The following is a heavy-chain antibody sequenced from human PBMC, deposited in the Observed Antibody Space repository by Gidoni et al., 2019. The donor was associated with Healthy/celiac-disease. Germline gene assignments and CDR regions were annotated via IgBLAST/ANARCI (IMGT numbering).Heavy chain of an antibody. CDR3: ARHRRAAAGNPPGNYYYYMDV. V-gene: IGHV4-39*01. D-gene: IGHD6-13*01. CDR2: IYYSGST. J-gene: IGHJ6*03. Sequence: DGLEWIGSIYYSGSTYYNPSLKSRVTISVDTSKNQFSLKLSSVTAADTAVYYCARHRRAAAGNPPGNYYYYMDVWGKGTTVTVSS.